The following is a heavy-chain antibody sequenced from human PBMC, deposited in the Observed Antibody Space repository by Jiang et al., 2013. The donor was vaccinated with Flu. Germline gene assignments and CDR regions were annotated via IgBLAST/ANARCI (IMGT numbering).Heavy chain of an antibody. CDR1: GGSVQWLRT. CDR3: ASYGSGSYYLPFDY. D-gene: IGHD3-10*01. V-gene: IGHV4-34*01. CDR2: SIIVEAP. J-gene: IGHJ4*02. Sequence: TLSLTCAVYGGSVQWLRTGAGSASPHGKGRGVDWGKSIIVEAPTTTRPSKSRVTISVDTSKNQFSLKLSSVTAADTAVYYCASYGSGSYYLPFDYWGQGTLVTVSS.